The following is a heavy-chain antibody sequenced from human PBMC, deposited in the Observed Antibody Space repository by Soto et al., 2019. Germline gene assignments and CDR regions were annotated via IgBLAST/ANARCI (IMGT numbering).Heavy chain of an antibody. CDR2: ISHGGTT. J-gene: IGHJ5*01. D-gene: IGHD2-8*01. V-gene: IGHV4-34*01. CDR1: GGSFTDYY. CDR3: ARRNTRRRTLRQRVAIMAIQIDS. Sequence: SSETLSLTCSVSGGSFTDYYWTWIRQPPGKPLEWIGEISHGGTTKDNPFLHSRVTMSVDTSRNQFSLDLTSVTAADTAVSYCARRNTRRRTLRQRVAIMAIQIDS.